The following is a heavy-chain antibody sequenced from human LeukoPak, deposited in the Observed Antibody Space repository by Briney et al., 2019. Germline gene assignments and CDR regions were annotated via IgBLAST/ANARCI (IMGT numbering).Heavy chain of an antibody. CDR2: IRSKIYGGTP. V-gene: IGHV3-49*04. CDR1: GFTFGDYA. CDR3: SRDQTPYY. Sequence: GGSLRLSCTASGFTFGDYAMTWVRQAPGKGLEWVGFIRSKIYGGTPEYAASVKGRFTISRDDSQGIAYLQMNSLITEDTAVYYCSRDQTPYYWGQGTLVTVSS. J-gene: IGHJ4*02.